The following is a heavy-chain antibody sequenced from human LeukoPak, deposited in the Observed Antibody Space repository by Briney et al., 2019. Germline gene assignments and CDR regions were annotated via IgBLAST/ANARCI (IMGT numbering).Heavy chain of an antibody. D-gene: IGHD6-19*01. CDR2: IVPSGGST. CDR3: ARDRDSSGWTNWFDP. CDR1: RYTFTSYY. Sequence: ASVQVSCKASRYTFTSYYMHWVRQAPAQGLEGMGIIVPSGGSTSYAQKLQGRVTMTRDTSTSTVYLELSSLRSEDTAVYYCARDRDSSGWTNWFDPWGQGTLVTVSS. V-gene: IGHV1-46*01. J-gene: IGHJ5*02.